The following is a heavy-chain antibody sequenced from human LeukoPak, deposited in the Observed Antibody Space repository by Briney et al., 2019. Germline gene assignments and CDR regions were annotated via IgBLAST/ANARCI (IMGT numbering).Heavy chain of an antibody. V-gene: IGHV1-2*02. CDR2: INPNSGVT. CDR1: GYTFTGYY. D-gene: IGHD5-18*01. J-gene: IGHJ5*02. Sequence: GASVKVSCKTSGYTFTGYYIHWVRQAPGQGLEWMGWINPNSGVTNYAQNFQGRVTMTRDTSINTAYMELGRLRSDDTAVYYCARSPGLDTAVVNRPWGQGTLITVSS. CDR3: ARSPGLDTAVVNRP.